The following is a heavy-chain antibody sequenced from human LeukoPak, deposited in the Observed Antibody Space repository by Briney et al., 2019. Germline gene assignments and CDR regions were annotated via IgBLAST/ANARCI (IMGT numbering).Heavy chain of an antibody. CDR1: GYTFTKYA. J-gene: IGHJ4*02. Sequence: ASVKVSCKASGYTFTKYAVNWVRQAPGQGLEWMGWINPNSGGTNYAQKFQGRVTMTRDTSISTAYMELSRLRSDDTAVYYCARAQYDYVWGSYRYISYFDYWGQGTLVTVSS. CDR3: ARAQYDYVWGSYRYISYFDY. D-gene: IGHD3-16*02. V-gene: IGHV1-2*02. CDR2: INPNSGGT.